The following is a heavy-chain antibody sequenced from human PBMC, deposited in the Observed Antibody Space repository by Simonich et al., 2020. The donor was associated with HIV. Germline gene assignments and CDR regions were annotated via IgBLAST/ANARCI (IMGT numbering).Heavy chain of an antibody. J-gene: IGHJ1*01. CDR2: INDSEST. V-gene: IGHV4-34*01. D-gene: IGHD6-13*01. CDR1: GGSFSGYY. CDR3: ARLTAGGLGEYFQH. Sequence: QVQLQQWGAGLLKPSETLSLTCAVYGGSFSGYYWSWIRQPPGKGLAWVGEINDSESTNYNPSLKRRVTISGDTSKNQFSLELSSVTAADTAVYYCARLTAGGLGEYFQHWGQGTLVTVSS.